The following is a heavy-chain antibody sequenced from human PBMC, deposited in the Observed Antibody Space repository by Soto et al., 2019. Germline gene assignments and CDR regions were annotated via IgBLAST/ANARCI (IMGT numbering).Heavy chain of an antibody. J-gene: IGHJ4*02. Sequence: SVKVSCKASGGTFSSYAISWVRQAPGQGLEWMGGIIPIFGTANYAQKFQGRVTITADESTSTAYMELSSLRSEDTAVYYCARDEGYGGRLTYFDYWGQGTLVTVSS. CDR1: GGTFSSYA. CDR2: IIPIFGTA. CDR3: ARDEGYGGRLTYFDY. D-gene: IGHD4-17*01. V-gene: IGHV1-69*13.